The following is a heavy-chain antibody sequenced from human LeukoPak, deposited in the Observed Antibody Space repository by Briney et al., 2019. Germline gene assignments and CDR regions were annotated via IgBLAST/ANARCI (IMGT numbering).Heavy chain of an antibody. CDR1: GFTFSSYA. CDR2: ISGSGGST. J-gene: IGHJ4*02. Sequence: GGSLRLSCAASGFTFSSYAMSWVRQAPGKGLEWVSAISGSGGSTYYADSVKGRFTISRDNSKNTLYLQMNSLSAEDTAVYYCAKPDTPSYYYDSSGLQYYFDYWGQGTLVTVSS. D-gene: IGHD3-22*01. CDR3: AKPDTPSYYYDSSGLQYYFDY. V-gene: IGHV3-23*01.